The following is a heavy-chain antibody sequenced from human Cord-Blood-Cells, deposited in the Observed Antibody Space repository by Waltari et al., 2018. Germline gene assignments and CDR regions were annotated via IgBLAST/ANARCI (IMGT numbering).Heavy chain of an antibody. J-gene: IGHJ5*02. CDR2: NYYSGST. V-gene: IGHV4-59*01. D-gene: IGHD2-15*01. CDR3: ARAVVVVAATRYSVSWFDP. CDR1: GGSISSYY. Sequence: QVQLQESGPGLVKPSETLSLTCTVSGGSISSYYWSWIRQPPGKGLEWIGYNYYSGSTNYNPARKSRVTRSVDTSKNQFALKLSSVTAADTAVYYCARAVVVVAATRYSVSWFDPWGQGTLVTVSS.